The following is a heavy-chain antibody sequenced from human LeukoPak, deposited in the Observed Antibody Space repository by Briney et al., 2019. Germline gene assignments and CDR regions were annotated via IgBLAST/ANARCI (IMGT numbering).Heavy chain of an antibody. V-gene: IGHV1-18*01. CDR3: ARTDVDIVATIHFDY. Sequence: ASVKVSCKASGYTFTSYGISWVLQAPGQGLEGMGWISAYNGNKNYAQKLQGRVTMTTDISTSPAYMELRSLRSEDTAVYYCARTDVDIVATIHFDYWGQGTLVTVSS. CDR1: GYTFTSYG. D-gene: IGHD5-12*01. J-gene: IGHJ4*02. CDR2: ISAYNGNK.